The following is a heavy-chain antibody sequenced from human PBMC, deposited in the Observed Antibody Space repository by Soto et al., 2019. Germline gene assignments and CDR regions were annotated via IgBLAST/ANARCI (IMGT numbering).Heavy chain of an antibody. D-gene: IGHD3-10*01. J-gene: IGHJ4*02. CDR1: GGSFSRNA. Sequence: SVKVSCKASGGSFSRNAIHWVRQAPGQGLEWMGGIIPMFPTTNYAQKFKGRVTITADESTTTAFMELRSLRSEDTAIYYCARDGSSADYGDWGQGTLVTVSS. CDR2: IIPMFPTT. V-gene: IGHV1-69*13. CDR3: ARDGSSADYGD.